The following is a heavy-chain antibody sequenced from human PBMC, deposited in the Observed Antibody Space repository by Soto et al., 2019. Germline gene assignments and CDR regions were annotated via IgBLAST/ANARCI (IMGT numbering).Heavy chain of an antibody. CDR2: ISPYTGNT. Sequence: QVQLVQSGDEVKKPGASVKVSCKASGYFFVNYSIAWVRQAPGQGLEWMGWISPYTGNTHSATKIQGRLTMTTDTSTCTAYMDLGSLTSDDTAVYYCVMVDNYVTPTPQDVWGQGTTVTVSS. CDR1: GYFFVNYS. J-gene: IGHJ6*02. CDR3: VMVDNYVTPTPQDV. D-gene: IGHD3-16*01. V-gene: IGHV1-18*01.